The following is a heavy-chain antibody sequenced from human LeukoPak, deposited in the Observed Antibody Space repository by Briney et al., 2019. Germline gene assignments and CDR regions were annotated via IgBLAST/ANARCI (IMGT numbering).Heavy chain of an antibody. V-gene: IGHV3-7*01. D-gene: IGHD1-26*01. J-gene: IGHJ4*02. Sequence: PGGSLRLSCAASGFTFSSYWMSWVRQAPGKGLEWVANIKQDGSEKYYVDSVKGRFTISRDNAKNSLYLQMNSLRAEDTAVYYCARDFAEWELLGYYFDYWGQGTLVTVSS. CDR1: GFTFSSYW. CDR2: IKQDGSEK. CDR3: ARDFAEWELLGYYFDY.